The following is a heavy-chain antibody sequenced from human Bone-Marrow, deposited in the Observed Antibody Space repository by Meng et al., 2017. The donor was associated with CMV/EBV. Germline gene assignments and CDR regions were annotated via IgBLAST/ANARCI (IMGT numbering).Heavy chain of an antibody. D-gene: IGHD2-15*01. CDR3: ARVFTREGSAFNAFDI. CDR1: GFTFSRYW. CDR2: IKPDGSDA. Sequence: GGSLRLSCAASGFTFSRYWMSWVRQAPGKGLEWVANIKPDGSDADYLDSVKGRFAISRDNARNSLYLNLDSLRAQDTAVYYCARVFTREGSAFNAFDIWGQGTGVT. J-gene: IGHJ3*02. V-gene: IGHV3-7*01.